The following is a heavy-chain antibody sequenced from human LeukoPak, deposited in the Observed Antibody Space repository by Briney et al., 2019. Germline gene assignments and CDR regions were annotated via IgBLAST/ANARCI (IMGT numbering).Heavy chain of an antibody. Sequence: PSETLSLTCTVSGGSISSGDYYWSWIRQPPGKGLEWIGYIYYSGSTNYNPSLKSRVTISVDTSKNQFSLKLSSVTAADTAVYYCARGHYYGSGSYYPYYYYGMDVWGQGTTVTVSS. CDR1: GGSISSGDYY. J-gene: IGHJ6*02. D-gene: IGHD3-10*01. CDR3: ARGHYYGSGSYYPYYYYGMDV. V-gene: IGHV4-61*08. CDR2: IYYSGST.